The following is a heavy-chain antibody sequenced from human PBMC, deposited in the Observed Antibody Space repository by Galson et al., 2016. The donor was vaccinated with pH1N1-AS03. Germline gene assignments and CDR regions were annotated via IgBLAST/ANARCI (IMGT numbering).Heavy chain of an antibody. V-gene: IGHV3-23*01. CDR3: ARDSGRDTWTAYSFAS. CDR1: GFTFSTNA. CDR2: ITGTSGTT. Sequence: SLRLSCAASGFTFSTNAMSWVRQAPGKGLEWVATITGTSGTTYYADSVKGRFTVSRENSRNTLYLQMNNLIAEDSALYYCARDSGRDTWTAYSFASWGQGALVTVSS. J-gene: IGHJ4*02. D-gene: IGHD1-1*01.